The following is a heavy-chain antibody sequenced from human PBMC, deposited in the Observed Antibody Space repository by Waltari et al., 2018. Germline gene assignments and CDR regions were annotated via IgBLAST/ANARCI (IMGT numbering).Heavy chain of an antibody. V-gene: IGHV2-5*01. J-gene: IGHJ6*03. CDR2: IYWNDDK. CDR3: AHTTGRITIFGVVIYMDV. Sequence: QITLKESGPTLVKPTQTLTLTCTFSGFSLITSGVGVGWIRQPPGKALEWLALIYWNDDKRYSPSLKSRLTITKDTSKNQVVLTMTNMDPVDTATYYCAHTTGRITIFGVVIYMDVWGKGTTVTVSS. CDR1: GFSLITSGVG. D-gene: IGHD3-3*01.